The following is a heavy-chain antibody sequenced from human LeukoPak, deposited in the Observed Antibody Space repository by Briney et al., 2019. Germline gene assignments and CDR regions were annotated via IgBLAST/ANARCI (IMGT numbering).Heavy chain of an antibody. CDR3: VRGNRNYGYLPFDF. J-gene: IGHJ4*02. Sequence: AQTLSLSCADSGGTFSSVGMHWGWIRQLPGKVLEWIGYIYQSGTAYYNPSLKSRITISVDRSKNQFSLKLSSVTAADTAFYYCVRGNRNYGYLPFDFWGQGTLVTVSS. D-gene: IGHD1-14*01. V-gene: IGHV4-30-2*01. CDR1: GGTFSSVGMH. CDR2: IYQSGTA.